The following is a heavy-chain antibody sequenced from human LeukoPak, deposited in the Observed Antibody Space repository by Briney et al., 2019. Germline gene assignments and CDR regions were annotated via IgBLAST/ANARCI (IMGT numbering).Heavy chain of an antibody. V-gene: IGHV4-34*01. Sequence: PSETPSLTCAAYGGSFSGYYWSWIRQPPGKGLEWIGEINHSGSTNYNPSLKSRVTISVDTSKNQFSLKLSSVTAADTAVYYCARGIVVVPAAIFRYFDYWGQGTLVTVSS. CDR3: ARGIVVVPAAIFRYFDY. D-gene: IGHD2-2*02. J-gene: IGHJ4*02. CDR1: GGSFSGYY. CDR2: INHSGST.